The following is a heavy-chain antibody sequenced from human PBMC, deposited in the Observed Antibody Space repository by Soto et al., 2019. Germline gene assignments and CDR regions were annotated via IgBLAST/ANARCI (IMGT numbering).Heavy chain of an antibody. CDR2: ISGSGGST. J-gene: IGHJ4*02. D-gene: IGHD2-2*01. CDR1: GFTFSSYA. Sequence: GGSLTLSCAASGFTFSSYAMSWVRQAPGKGLEWVSAISGSGGSTYYADSAKGRFTISRDNSKNTLYLQMNSLRAEDTDVYYCAKGQGYAAVGGFDYWGQGTLVTVSS. CDR3: AKGQGYAAVGGFDY. V-gene: IGHV3-23*01.